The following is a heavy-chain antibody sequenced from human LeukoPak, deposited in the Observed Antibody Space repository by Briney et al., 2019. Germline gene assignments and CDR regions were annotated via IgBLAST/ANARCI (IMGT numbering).Heavy chain of an antibody. J-gene: IGHJ4*02. CDR3: ARTNGYSSSWAY. Sequence: ASVKVSCKASGYSFTGYYMHWVRQAPGQGLEWMGWINPNSGGTNYAQKFQGRVTMTRDTSISTAYMELSRLRSDDTAVYYCARTNGYSSSWAYWGQGTLVTVSS. D-gene: IGHD6-13*01. CDR1: GYSFTGYY. CDR2: INPNSGGT. V-gene: IGHV1-2*02.